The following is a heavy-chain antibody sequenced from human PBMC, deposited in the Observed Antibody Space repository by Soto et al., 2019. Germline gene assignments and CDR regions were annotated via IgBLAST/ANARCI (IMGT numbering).Heavy chain of an antibody. Sequence: EVQLLESGGGLVQPGGSLRLSCAASGFTFSSYAMSWVRQAPGKGLEWVSAISGSGGSTYYADSVKGRFTISRDNSKNTLYLQMNSLRAEDTALYYCAKAISSWDYFDYWGQGPLVTVSS. CDR2: ISGSGGST. D-gene: IGHD6-13*01. CDR3: AKAISSWDYFDY. J-gene: IGHJ4*02. V-gene: IGHV3-23*01. CDR1: GFTFSSYA.